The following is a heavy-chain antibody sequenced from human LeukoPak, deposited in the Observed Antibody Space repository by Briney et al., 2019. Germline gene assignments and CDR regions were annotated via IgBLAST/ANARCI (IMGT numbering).Heavy chain of an antibody. CDR3: ARASGPGAFGY. CDR2: INHSGST. J-gene: IGHJ4*02. D-gene: IGHD3-10*01. CDR1: GGSFSGYY. Sequence: SETLSLTCAVYGGSFSGYYWSWIRQPPGKGLEWIEEINHSGSTNYNPSLKSRVTISVDTSKNQFSLKLSSVTAADTAVYYCARASGPGAFGYWGQGTLVTVSS. V-gene: IGHV4-34*01.